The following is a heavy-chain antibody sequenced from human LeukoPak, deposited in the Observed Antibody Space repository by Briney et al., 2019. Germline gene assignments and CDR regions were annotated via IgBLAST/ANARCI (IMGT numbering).Heavy chain of an antibody. D-gene: IGHD1-26*01. V-gene: IGHV1-18*01. CDR2: ISAYNGNT. CDR1: GYTFTSYG. J-gene: IGHJ4*02. Sequence: ASVKVSCKASGYTFTSYGISWVRQAPGQGLEWMGWISAYNGNTKYAQKFQGRVTMTTDTSTSTAYMELGSLTSDDTAFYYCARDASGAYYGNFSFDYWGQGTLVTVSS. CDR3: ARDASGAYYGNFSFDY.